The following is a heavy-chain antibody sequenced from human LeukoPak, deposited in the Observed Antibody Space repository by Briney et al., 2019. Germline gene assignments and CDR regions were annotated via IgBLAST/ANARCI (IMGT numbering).Heavy chain of an antibody. J-gene: IGHJ4*02. V-gene: IGHV4-4*02. CDR3: ASKWLGLNY. Sequence: SGTLSLTCAVSGGSLSSSPWWTWVRQPPGKGLEWIGEISHSGTTNYNPSLKSRVTISVDKSKNQFSLRLSSVTAADTAVYYCASKWLGLNYWGQGTLVTVSS. CDR1: GGSLSSSPW. CDR2: ISHSGTT. D-gene: IGHD6-19*01.